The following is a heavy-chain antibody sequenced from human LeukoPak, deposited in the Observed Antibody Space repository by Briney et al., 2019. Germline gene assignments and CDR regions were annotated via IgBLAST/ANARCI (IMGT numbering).Heavy chain of an antibody. D-gene: IGHD3-22*01. CDR3: AKEGYYYDSSGYYYFDY. V-gene: IGHV3-30*18. J-gene: IGHJ4*02. CDR1: GFTFNIYD. CDR2: ISHDGSYK. Sequence: GGSLRLSCAASGFTFNIYDMHWVRQAPGKGLEWAALISHDGSYKYYADSVKGRVTISRDNSKNTLSLQMSSLRADDTAIYYCAKEGYYYDSSGYYYFDYWGQGTLVTVSS.